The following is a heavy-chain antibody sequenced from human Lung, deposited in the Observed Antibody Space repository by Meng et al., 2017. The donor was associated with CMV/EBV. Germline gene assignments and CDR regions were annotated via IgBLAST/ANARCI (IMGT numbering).Heavy chain of an antibody. CDR2: IPHRGSS. D-gene: IGHD3-10*01. CDR1: CTSITNHNW. V-gene: IGHV4-4*02. J-gene: IGHJ1*01. CDR3: LRRSGGSV. Sequence: QVQVRESGQERVTPSETRSPTCAVVCTSITNHNWWAWVRQHPGKGLEWIGEIPHRGSSDYNPSLKSRVSMSIDKSKNQFSLKLTSVTAADTAVYHCLRRSGGSVWGQGTLVTVSS.